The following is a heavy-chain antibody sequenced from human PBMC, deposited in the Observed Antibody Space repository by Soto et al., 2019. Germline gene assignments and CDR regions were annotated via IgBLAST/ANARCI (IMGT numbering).Heavy chain of an antibody. V-gene: IGHV4-39*01. Sequence: PSETLSLTCTVSGGSISSSSYYWGWIRQPPGKGLEWIGSIYYSGSTYYNPSLKSRVTISVDTSKNQFSLKLSSVTAADTAVYYCARHRRFLEWQIYYYYMDVWGKGTTVTVSS. CDR1: GGSISSSSYY. CDR3: ARHRRFLEWQIYYYYMDV. D-gene: IGHD3-3*01. J-gene: IGHJ6*03. CDR2: IYYSGST.